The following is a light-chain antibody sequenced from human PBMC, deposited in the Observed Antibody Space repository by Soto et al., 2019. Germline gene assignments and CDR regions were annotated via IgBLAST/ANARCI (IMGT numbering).Light chain of an antibody. CDR3: QQRTTWPT. V-gene: IGKV3-11*01. Sequence: EIVLTQSPATLSLSPGDIATLSCMASHSVTSSLAWFQQKPGQAPRLLIYDVSRRATAIPARFSGSGSGTDFTLTISSLEPEDFAVYYCQQRTTWPTFGGGTKVEIK. CDR2: DVS. CDR1: HSVTSS. J-gene: IGKJ4*01.